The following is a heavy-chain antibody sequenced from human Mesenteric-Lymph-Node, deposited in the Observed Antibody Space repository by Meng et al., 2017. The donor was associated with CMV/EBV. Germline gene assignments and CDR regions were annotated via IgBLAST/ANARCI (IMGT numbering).Heavy chain of an antibody. Sequence: GESLKISCAASGFTVSSNYMSWVRQAPGKGLEWVSVIYSCAGTYYADSVKGRFTISRDNSKNTLYLQMNSLRAEDTAVYYCARDSWVVPAAYTGIDYWGQGTMVTVSS. J-gene: IGHJ4*02. CDR2: IYSCAGT. CDR3: ARDSWVVPAAYTGIDY. CDR1: GFTVSSNY. V-gene: IGHV3-66*03. D-gene: IGHD2-2*01.